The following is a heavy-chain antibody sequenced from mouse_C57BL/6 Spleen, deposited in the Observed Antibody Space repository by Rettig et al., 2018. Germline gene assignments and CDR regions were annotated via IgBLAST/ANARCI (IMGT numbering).Heavy chain of an antibody. CDR2: ILPGSGDT. J-gene: IGHJ4*01. V-gene: IGHV1-9*01. CDR1: YTFTGYW. Sequence: YTFTGYWIEWVKQRPGHGLEWIGEILPGSGDTNYNEKFKGKATFTADTSSNTAYMQLSSLTTEDSAIYYCARRWLHYAMDYWGQGTSVTVSS. D-gene: IGHD2-3*01. CDR3: ARRWLHYAMDY.